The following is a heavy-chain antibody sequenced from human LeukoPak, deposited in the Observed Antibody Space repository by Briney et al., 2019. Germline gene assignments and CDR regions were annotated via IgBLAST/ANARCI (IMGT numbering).Heavy chain of an antibody. D-gene: IGHD3-3*01. J-gene: IGHJ4*02. Sequence: ASVKVSCKASGYTFTSYGISWVRQAPGQGLEWMGWISAYNGNTNYAQKLQGRVTMTTDTSTSTAYMELRSLRSDDTAVYYCASTRFLEWLLSFDYWGQGTLVTVSS. CDR1: GYTFTSYG. CDR3: ASTRFLEWLLSFDY. V-gene: IGHV1-18*01. CDR2: ISAYNGNT.